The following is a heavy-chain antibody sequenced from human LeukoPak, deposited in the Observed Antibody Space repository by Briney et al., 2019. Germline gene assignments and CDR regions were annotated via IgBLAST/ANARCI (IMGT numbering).Heavy chain of an antibody. CDR2: IYYSGST. V-gene: IGHV4-59*01. J-gene: IGHJ4*02. Sequence: PSETLSLTCTVSGGSISSYYWSWIRQPPGKGLEWIGYIYYSGSTNYNPSLKSRVTISVDTSKNQFSLKLSSVTAADTAVYYCARSASPRRFDYWGQGTLVTVSS. CDR1: GGSISSYY. CDR3: ARSASPRRFDY.